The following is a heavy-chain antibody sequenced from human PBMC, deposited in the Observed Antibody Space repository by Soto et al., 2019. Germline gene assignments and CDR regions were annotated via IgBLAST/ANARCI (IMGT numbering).Heavy chain of an antibody. V-gene: IGHV5-51*01. J-gene: IGHJ6*02. CDR1: GYSFTSYW. CDR3: ARRMYYYDSSGYPRYYYYYGMDV. Sequence: GESLKISCKGSGYSFTSYWIGWVRQMPGKGLEWMGIIYPGDSDTRYSPSFQGQLTISADKSISTAYLQWSSLKASDTAMYYCARRMYYYDSSGYPRYYYYYGMDVRGQGTTVTVSS. CDR2: IYPGDSDT. D-gene: IGHD3-22*01.